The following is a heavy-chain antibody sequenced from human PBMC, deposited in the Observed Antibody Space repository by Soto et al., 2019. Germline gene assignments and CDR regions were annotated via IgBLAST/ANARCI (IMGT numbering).Heavy chain of an antibody. J-gene: IGHJ6*02. CDR3: ARGNWNYYYGFDV. Sequence: QTGGSLRLSCAASGFTFTRYYMTWVRQAPGKGPEWVANIKPDGSEQYYVDSVKGRFTISRDNANNSLYLQMNSLRAEDTAVYFCARGNWNYYYGFDVWGQGTTVTVSS. CDR2: IKPDGSEQ. CDR1: GFTFTRYY. D-gene: IGHD1-20*01. V-gene: IGHV3-7*01.